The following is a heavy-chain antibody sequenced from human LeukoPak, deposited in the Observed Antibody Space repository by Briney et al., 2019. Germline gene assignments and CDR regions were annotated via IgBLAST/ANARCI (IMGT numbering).Heavy chain of an antibody. CDR3: ARVKGGDILTGPDWFDP. J-gene: IGHJ5*02. V-gene: IGHV4-4*07. CDR1: GGSISNYY. CDR2: FYYSGST. Sequence: SETLSLTCTVSGGSISNYYWSWIRQPAGKGLEWIGRFYYSGSTNYNPSLKSRVTISVDTSKNQFSLKLSSVTAADTAVYYCARVKGGDILTGPDWFDPWGQGTLVTVSS. D-gene: IGHD3-9*01.